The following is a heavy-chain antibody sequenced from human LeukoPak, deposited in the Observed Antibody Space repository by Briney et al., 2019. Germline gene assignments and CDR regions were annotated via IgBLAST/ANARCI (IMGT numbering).Heavy chain of an antibody. CDR1: GYTFTGYY. J-gene: IGHJ6*03. CDR3: ARAGGGTLSYYYYYYMDV. Sequence: ASVKVSCKASGYTFTGYYMHWVRQAPGQGLEWMGWINAGNGNTKYSQEFQGRVTMTRDTSTSTVYMELSSLRSEDTAVYYCARAGGGTLSYYYYYYMDVWGKGTTVTISS. D-gene: IGHD2-15*01. CDR2: INAGNGNT. V-gene: IGHV1/OR15-3*02.